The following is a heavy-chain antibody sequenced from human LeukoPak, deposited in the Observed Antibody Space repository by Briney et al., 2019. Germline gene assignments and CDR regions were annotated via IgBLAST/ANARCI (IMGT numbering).Heavy chain of an antibody. Sequence: SETLSLTCSVSNGAVKNYYWTWIRQPPGQGLEWIGNFLYSGTTTYRASLDSRLIISVDNSKNTVSLRLFSVTAADTAVYYCATLVYSGSRYHFDTWGQGTLVTASS. CDR3: ATLVYSGSRYHFDT. V-gene: IGHV4-59*02. D-gene: IGHD1-26*01. J-gene: IGHJ4*02. CDR2: FLYSGTT. CDR1: NGAVKNYY.